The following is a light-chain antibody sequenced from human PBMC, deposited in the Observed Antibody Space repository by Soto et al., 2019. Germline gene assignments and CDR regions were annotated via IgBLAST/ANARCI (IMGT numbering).Light chain of an antibody. CDR1: SGSIASNY. J-gene: IGLJ3*02. V-gene: IGLV6-57*03. Sequence: NFMLTQPHSVSESPGKTVTISCTRSSGSIASNYVQWYQQRPGSAPTTVIYEDNQRPSGVPDRVSGSIDSSSNSASLTISGLTTEDEADYYCQSYDSSNQKVFGGGTTLTVL. CDR3: QSYDSSNQKV. CDR2: EDN.